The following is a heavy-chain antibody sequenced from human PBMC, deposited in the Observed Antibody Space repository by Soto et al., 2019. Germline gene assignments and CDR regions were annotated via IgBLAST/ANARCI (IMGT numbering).Heavy chain of an antibody. J-gene: IGHJ6*03. V-gene: IGHV3-53*04. CDR1: GFTVSSNY. Sequence: GGSLRLSCAASGFTVSSNYMSWVRQAPGKGLEWVSVIYSGGSTYYADSVKGRFTISRHNSKNTLYLQMNSLRAEDTAVYYCARMGAGVYPPYYYYYMDVWGKGTTVTVSS. CDR2: IYSGGST. D-gene: IGHD6-13*01. CDR3: ARMGAGVYPPYYYYYMDV.